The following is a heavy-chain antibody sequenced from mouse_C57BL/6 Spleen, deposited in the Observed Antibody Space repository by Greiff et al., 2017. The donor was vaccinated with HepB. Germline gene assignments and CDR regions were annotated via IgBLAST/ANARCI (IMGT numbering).Heavy chain of an antibody. V-gene: IGHV1-54*01. CDR2: INPGSGGT. CDR1: GYAFTNYL. CDR3: ARSRRHYGYDGDFDY. J-gene: IGHJ2*01. Sequence: QVQLQQSGAELVRPGPSVKVSCKASGYAFTNYLIEWVKQRPGQGLEWIGVINPGSGGTNYNEKFKGKATLTADKSSSTAYMQLSSLTSEDSAVYFCARSRRHYGYDGDFDYWGQGTTLTVSS. D-gene: IGHD2-2*01.